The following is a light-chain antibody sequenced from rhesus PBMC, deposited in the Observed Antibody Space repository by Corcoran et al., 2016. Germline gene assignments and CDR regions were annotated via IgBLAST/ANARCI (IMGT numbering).Light chain of an antibody. V-gene: IGKV3-53*01. CDR1: QSVSSS. Sequence: QVILTQSPATLSLSPGERATLSCRASQSVSSSLAWYQQKPGQASRLLIYGASSRATGIPARFSGSGSGTEFTLTISSLEPEDFAGYYCQKYSSSPLTFGGGTKVELK. CDR3: QKYSSSPLT. J-gene: IGKJ4*01. CDR2: GAS.